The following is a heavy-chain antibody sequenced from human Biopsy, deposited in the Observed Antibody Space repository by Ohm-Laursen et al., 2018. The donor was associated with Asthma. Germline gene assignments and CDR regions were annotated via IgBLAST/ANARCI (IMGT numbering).Heavy chain of an antibody. V-gene: IGHV1-69*06. CDR3: ERPSPNRDILYYCYHMDV. CDR1: GGMFGNYA. Sequence: GSSVKVSCKASGGMFGNYAISWVRQAPGLGLEWIGGISPIFGPSNYAQRFQGRVTITADIFTRTVCMELSGLRFDDTAIYYCERPSPNRDILYYCYHMDVWGQGTTVIVSS. J-gene: IGHJ6*02. CDR2: ISPIFGPS. D-gene: IGHD3-3*02.